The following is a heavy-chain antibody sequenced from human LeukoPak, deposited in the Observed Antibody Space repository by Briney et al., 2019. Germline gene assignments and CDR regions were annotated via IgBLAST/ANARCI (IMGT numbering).Heavy chain of an antibody. CDR3: ARGGDSSGYYYPVFDY. Sequence: PSETLSLTCTVSGGSISSYYWSWIRQPPGKGLEWIGYIYYSGSTNYNPSLKSRVTISVDTSKNQFSLKLSSVTAADTAVYYCARGGDSSGYYYPVFDYWGQGTQVTVSS. D-gene: IGHD3-22*01. J-gene: IGHJ4*02. CDR1: GGSISSYY. V-gene: IGHV4-59*01. CDR2: IYYSGST.